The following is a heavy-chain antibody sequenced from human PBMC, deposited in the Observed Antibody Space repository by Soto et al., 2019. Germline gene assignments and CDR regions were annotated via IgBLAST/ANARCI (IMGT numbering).Heavy chain of an antibody. CDR2: IYYSGST. V-gene: IGHV4-61*01. CDR3: ARRLSVPGTVYYYGMDV. CDR1: GGSIYSGNSY. D-gene: IGHD6-19*01. Sequence: SESLSLTCTVCGGSIYSGNSYWSWNRQTQGKGLEWNGYIYYSGSTNYNPSLKSRVTISVDTSKNQFSLKLSSVTAADTAVYYCARRLSVPGTVYYYGMDVWGQGTTVTVSS. J-gene: IGHJ6*02.